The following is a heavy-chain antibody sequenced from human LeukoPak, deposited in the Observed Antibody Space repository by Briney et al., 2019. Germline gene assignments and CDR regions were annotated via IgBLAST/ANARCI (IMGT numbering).Heavy chain of an antibody. Sequence: ASVKVSCKASGYTFTSYGISWVRQAPGQGLEWMGWISAYNGNTNYARKLQGRVTMTTDTSTSTAYMELRSLRSDDTAVYYCARALLYSSSWYNWFDPWGQGTLVTVSS. CDR2: ISAYNGNT. CDR3: ARALLYSSSWYNWFDP. V-gene: IGHV1-18*04. J-gene: IGHJ5*02. CDR1: GYTFTSYG. D-gene: IGHD6-13*01.